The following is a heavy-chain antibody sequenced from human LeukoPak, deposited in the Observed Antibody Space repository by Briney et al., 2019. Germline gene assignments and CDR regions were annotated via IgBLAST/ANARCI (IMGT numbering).Heavy chain of an antibody. CDR1: GGSISSYY. D-gene: IGHD5-12*01. CDR2: IYYSGST. Sequence: PSETLSLTCTVSGGSISSYYWSWIRQPPGKGLEWIGYIYYSGSTNYNPSLKSRVTISVDTSKNQFSLKLSSVTAADTAVYYCARASHSGYDDYYYYYGMDVWGQGTTVTVSS. V-gene: IGHV4-59*12. J-gene: IGHJ6*02. CDR3: ARASHSGYDDYYYYYGMDV.